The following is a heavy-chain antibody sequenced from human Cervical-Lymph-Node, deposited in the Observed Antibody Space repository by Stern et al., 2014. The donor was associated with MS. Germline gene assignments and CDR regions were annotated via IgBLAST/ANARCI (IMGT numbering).Heavy chain of an antibody. D-gene: IGHD2-8*02. V-gene: IGHV4-39*01. CDR3: AKHACTGAACPFDL. J-gene: IGHJ4*02. CDR2: VYYSGAT. CDR1: GDSISSYTHY. Sequence: QVQLQESGPGLVKPSETLSLTCAVSGDSISSYTHYWAWIRQPPGKGLEWIGSVYYSGATYYTRSLKIPVTISVDTSKNHFSLGLNSVTAADTAVYYCAKHACTGAACPFDLWGQGTLVTVSS.